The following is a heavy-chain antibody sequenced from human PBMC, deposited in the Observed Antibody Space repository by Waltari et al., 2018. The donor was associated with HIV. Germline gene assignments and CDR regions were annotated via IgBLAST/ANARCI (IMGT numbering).Heavy chain of an antibody. CDR3: ARDEDPRPPHNWFDP. CDR2: IYYSGST. V-gene: IGHV4-39*07. J-gene: IGHJ5*02. Sequence: QLQLQESGPGLVKPSETLSLTCSVSGGSISSSSYYWGWIRQPPGKGLEWIGSIYYSGSTYYNPSLKSRVTISVDTSKNQFSLKLSSVTAADTAVYYCARDEDPRPPHNWFDPWGQGTLVTVSS. CDR1: GGSISSSSYY.